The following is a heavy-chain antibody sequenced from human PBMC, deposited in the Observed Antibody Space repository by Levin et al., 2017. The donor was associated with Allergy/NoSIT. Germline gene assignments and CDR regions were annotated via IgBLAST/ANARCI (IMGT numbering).Heavy chain of an antibody. D-gene: IGHD3-10*01. CDR1: GGSLSRSDYY. V-gene: IGHV4-39*01. J-gene: IGHJ4*02. CDR2: MLYSGSPS. Sequence: PSETLSLTCTASGGSLSRSDYYWAWIRQPPGKGLEWIGSMLYSGSPSYYNPSLKSRVTISVDTSNNQFSLELSSVAAADTAVYYCARHSRGSSIYVDDWGQGTLVTVSS. CDR3: ARHSRGSSIYVDD.